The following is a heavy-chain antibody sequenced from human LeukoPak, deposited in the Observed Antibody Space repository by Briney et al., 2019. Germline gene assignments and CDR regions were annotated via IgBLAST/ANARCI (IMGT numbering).Heavy chain of an antibody. J-gene: IGHJ6*03. CDR3: ASPPPPGGYYMDV. CDR1: GGSISSYY. CDR2: IYYSGST. Sequence: SETLSLTCTVSGGSISSYYWSWIRQPPGKGLEWIGCIYYSGSTNYNPSLKSRVTISVDTSKNQFSLKLSSVTAADTAVYYCASPPPPGGYYMDVWGKGTTVTVSS. D-gene: IGHD3-10*01. V-gene: IGHV4-59*08.